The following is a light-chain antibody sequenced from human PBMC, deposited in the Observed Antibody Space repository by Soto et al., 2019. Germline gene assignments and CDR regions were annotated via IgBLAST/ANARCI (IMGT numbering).Light chain of an antibody. CDR1: SSNIGSNT. CDR3: AAWDDSLNVYV. Sequence: QSVLTQPPSASGTPGQRVTIPCSGRSSNIGSNTVNWYQQLPGTAPKLLIYSNNQRPSGVPDRFSGSKSGTSASLAISGLQSEDEADYYCAAWDDSLNVYVFGTGTKVTVL. CDR2: SNN. J-gene: IGLJ1*01. V-gene: IGLV1-44*01.